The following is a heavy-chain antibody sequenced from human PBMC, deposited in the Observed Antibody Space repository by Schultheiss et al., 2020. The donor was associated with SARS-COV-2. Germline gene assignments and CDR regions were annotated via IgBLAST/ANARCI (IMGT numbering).Heavy chain of an antibody. D-gene: IGHD2-15*01. V-gene: IGHV3-21*01. J-gene: IGHJ5*02. CDR3: VRDRSWWTPYNCFDL. CDR1: GFSFRSYT. Sequence: GGSLRLSCAASGFSFRSYTMNWVRQAPGKGLEFVASIRSSGRDIYYADSMQGRFTVSRDNANNSLYLQMHSLRAEDTAVYYCVRDRSWWTPYNCFDLWGRGTLVTVSS. CDR2: IRSSGRDI.